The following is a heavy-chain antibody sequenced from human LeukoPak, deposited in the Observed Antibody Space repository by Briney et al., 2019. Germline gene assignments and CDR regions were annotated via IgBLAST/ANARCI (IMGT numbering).Heavy chain of an antibody. CDR2: IYYSGST. CDR3: ARQGYCSGGSCYFYFQH. D-gene: IGHD2-15*01. CDR1: GGSISSYY. V-gene: IGHV4-59*01. Sequence: SETLSLTCTVSGGSISSYYWSWIRQPPGKGLEWIGYIYYSGSTNYNPSLKSRVTISVDTSKNQFSLKLSSVTAADTAVYYCARQGYCSGGSCYFYFQHWGQGTLVTVSS. J-gene: IGHJ1*01.